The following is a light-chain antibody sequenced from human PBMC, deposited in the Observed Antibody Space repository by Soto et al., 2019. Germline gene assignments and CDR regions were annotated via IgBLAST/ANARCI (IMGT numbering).Light chain of an antibody. CDR2: GAS. V-gene: IGKV3-20*01. CDR3: QQYGSSPPWT. J-gene: IGKJ1*01. Sequence: EIVLTQSPGTLSLSPGERATLSCRASQSVGSKYLAWYQQKPGQTPRLLIYGASTRATGIPDRFSGGGSGTDFTLIISRLEPEDFAIYYCQQYGSSPPWTFGQGTKVELK. CDR1: QSVGSKY.